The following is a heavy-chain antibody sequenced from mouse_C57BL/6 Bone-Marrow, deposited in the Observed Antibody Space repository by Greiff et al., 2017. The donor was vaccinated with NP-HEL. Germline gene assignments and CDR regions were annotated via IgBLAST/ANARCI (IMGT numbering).Heavy chain of an antibody. J-gene: IGHJ2*01. Sequence: QVHVKQPGAELVKPGASVKLSCKASGYTFTSYWMHWVKQRPGQGLEWIGMIHPNSGSTNYNEKFKSKATLTVDKSSSTAYMQLSSLTSEDSAVYYCARQTGPYYFDYWGQGTTLTVSS. V-gene: IGHV1-64*01. D-gene: IGHD4-1*01. CDR1: GYTFTSYW. CDR3: ARQTGPYYFDY. CDR2: IHPNSGST.